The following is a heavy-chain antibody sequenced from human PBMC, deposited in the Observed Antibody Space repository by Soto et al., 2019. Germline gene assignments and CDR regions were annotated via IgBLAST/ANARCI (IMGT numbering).Heavy chain of an antibody. V-gene: IGHV3-30-3*01. CDR2: ISYDGSNK. J-gene: IGHJ6*02. D-gene: IGHD6-13*01. CDR3: AREGGGSSWYVYYYYYGMDV. Sequence: QVQLVESGGGVVQPGRSLRLSCAASGFTFSSYAMHWVRQAPGKGLEWVAVISYDGSNKYYADSVKGRFTISRDNSKNTLYMQMNSLRAEDTAVYYCAREGGGSSWYVYYYYYGMDVWGQGTTVTVSS. CDR1: GFTFSSYA.